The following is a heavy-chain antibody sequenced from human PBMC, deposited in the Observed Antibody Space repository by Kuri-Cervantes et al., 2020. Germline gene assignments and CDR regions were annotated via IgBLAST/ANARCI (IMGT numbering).Heavy chain of an antibody. CDR3: ARGGHYYGSGSYYFDY. V-gene: IGHV4-30-2*01. CDR1: GGSISSGGYS. Sequence: LRLSCAVSGGSISSGGYSRSWIRQPPGKGLEWIGYIYHSGSTYYNPSLKSRVTISVDRSKNQFSLKLSSVTAADTAVYYCARGGHYYGSGSYYFDYWGQGNRVNRLL. CDR2: IYHSGST. D-gene: IGHD3-10*01. J-gene: IGHJ4*02.